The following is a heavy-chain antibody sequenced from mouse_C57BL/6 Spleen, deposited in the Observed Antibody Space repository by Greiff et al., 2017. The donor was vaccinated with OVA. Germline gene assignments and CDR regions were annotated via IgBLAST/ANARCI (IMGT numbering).Heavy chain of an antibody. CDR1: GYTFTSYW. J-gene: IGHJ2*01. CDR2: IDPSDSET. Sequence: VQLQQPGAELVRPGSSVKLSCKASGYTFTSYWMHWVKQRPIQGLEWIGNIDPSDSETHYNQKFKDKATLTVDKSSSTAYMQLSSLTSEDSAVYYCARQGNWACDYWGQGTTLTVSS. CDR3: ARQGNWACDY. V-gene: IGHV1-52*01. D-gene: IGHD4-1*01.